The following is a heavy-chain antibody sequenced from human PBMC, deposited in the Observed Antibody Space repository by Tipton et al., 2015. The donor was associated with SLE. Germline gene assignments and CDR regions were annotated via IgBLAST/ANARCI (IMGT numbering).Heavy chain of an antibody. D-gene: IGHD1-26*01. CDR2: ILYNGVT. V-gene: IGHV4-39*07. J-gene: IGHJ4*02. CDR3: ARGGGSYYDY. Sequence: TLSLTCTVSGASVGHSSYYWGWIRQPPGKGLEWIGSILYNGVTSYNPSLKSRITLSLATSKNQFSLRVNSATTADTAVYYCARGGGSYYDYWGQGTLVTVSS. CDR1: GASVGHSSYY.